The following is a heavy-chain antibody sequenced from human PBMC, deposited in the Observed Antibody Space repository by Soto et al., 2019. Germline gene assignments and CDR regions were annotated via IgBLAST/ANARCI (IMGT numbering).Heavy chain of an antibody. CDR3: AKLIVVVVAATSSPLDAFDI. D-gene: IGHD2-15*01. J-gene: IGHJ3*02. Sequence: PGGSLRLSCAASGFTFSSYSMHWVRQAPGKGLEWVAVISYDGSNKYYADSVKGRFTISKDNSKNTLYLQMNSLRAEDTAVYYCAKLIVVVVAATSSPLDAFDIWGQGTMVTVSS. CDR1: GFTFSSYS. CDR2: ISYDGSNK. V-gene: IGHV3-30*18.